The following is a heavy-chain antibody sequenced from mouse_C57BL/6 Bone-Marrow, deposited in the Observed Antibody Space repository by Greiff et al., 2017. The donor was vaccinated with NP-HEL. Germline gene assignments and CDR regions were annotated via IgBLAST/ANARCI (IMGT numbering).Heavy chain of an antibody. CDR2: IFPGSGST. J-gene: IGHJ4*01. CDR1: GYTFTDYY. V-gene: IGHV1-75*01. CDR3: ARRAPLLYYAMDD. D-gene: IGHD2-10*01. Sequence: VQLQQSGPELVKPGASVKISCKASGYTFTDYYINWVKQRPGQGLEWIGWIFPGSGSTYYNEKFKGKATLTVDKSSSTAYMLLSSLTSEDSAVYVCARRAPLLYYAMDDWGQGTAVTVSS.